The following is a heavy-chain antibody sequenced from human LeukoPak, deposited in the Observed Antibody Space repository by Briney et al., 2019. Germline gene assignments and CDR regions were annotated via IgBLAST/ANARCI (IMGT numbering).Heavy chain of an antibody. J-gene: IGHJ4*02. CDR1: GFTFSSYS. V-gene: IGHV3-21*01. CDR2: ISSSSSYI. Sequence: GGSLRLSCAASGFTFSSYSMNWVRQAPGKGLEWVSSISSSSSYIYYADSVKGRFTISRDNAKNSLYLQMNSLRAEDTAVYYCARQSSSSLLFDYWGQGTLVTVSS. D-gene: IGHD6-6*01. CDR3: ARQSSSSLLFDY.